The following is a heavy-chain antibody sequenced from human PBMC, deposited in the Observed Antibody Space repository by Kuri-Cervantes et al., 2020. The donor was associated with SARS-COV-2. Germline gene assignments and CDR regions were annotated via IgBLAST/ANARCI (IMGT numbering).Heavy chain of an antibody. CDR3: ARDRVGVHDS. D-gene: IGHD2-21*01. CDR2: ISGSVGST. Sequence: PTCAVSGFTSSSYAISWVRQAPGKGLEWVSAISGSVGSTYYADSVKCRSTISRDNSQNTLYLQMKRLRTEDTALLYCARDRVGVHDSWGQGTLVTVSS. J-gene: IGHJ4*02. CDR1: GFTSSSYA. V-gene: IGHV3-23*01.